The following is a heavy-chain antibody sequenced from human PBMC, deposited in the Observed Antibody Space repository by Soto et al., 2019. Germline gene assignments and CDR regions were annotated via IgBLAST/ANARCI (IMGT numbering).Heavy chain of an antibody. J-gene: IGHJ6*02. Sequence: ASVKVSCKASGHTFTSYDINWVRQATGQGLEWMGWMNPNSGNTGYAQKFQGRVTMTRNTSISTAYTELSSLRSEDTAVYYCARPYYYDSTSIRGYYYYGMDVWGQGTTVTVSS. CDR2: MNPNSGNT. D-gene: IGHD3-22*01. CDR3: ARPYYYDSTSIRGYYYYGMDV. CDR1: GHTFTSYD. V-gene: IGHV1-8*01.